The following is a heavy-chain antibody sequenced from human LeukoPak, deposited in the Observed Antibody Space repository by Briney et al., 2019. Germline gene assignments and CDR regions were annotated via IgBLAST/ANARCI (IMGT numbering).Heavy chain of an antibody. Sequence: GGSLRLSCAASGFTFSSYAMSWVRQAPGKGLEWGSAISGSGGSTYYAASVKGRFTISRDNSKNTLSLQMNSLRAEDTAVYYCAKDLADYYDSSGYSAFDYWGQGTLVTVSS. J-gene: IGHJ4*02. CDR3: AKDLADYYDSSGYSAFDY. CDR1: GFTFSSYA. V-gene: IGHV3-23*01. D-gene: IGHD3-22*01. CDR2: ISGSGGST.